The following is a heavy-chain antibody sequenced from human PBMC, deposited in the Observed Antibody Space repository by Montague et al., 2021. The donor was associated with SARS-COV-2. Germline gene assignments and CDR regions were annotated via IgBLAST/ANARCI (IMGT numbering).Heavy chain of an antibody. CDR3: AGVKRGYYYGLGVSAHFDY. CDR1: GGSICSGN. D-gene: IGHD3-10*01. Sequence: SETLSLTCTVSGGSICSGNWSWIRKPQGKGLGWVGIIYNSGSTNSNPTPKVQVPVSVDTSKNKFSLKLSLVTAADTAVYYCAGVKRGYYYGLGVSAHFDYWGQGTLVTVSS. V-gene: IGHV4-59*13. J-gene: IGHJ4*02. CDR2: IYNSGST.